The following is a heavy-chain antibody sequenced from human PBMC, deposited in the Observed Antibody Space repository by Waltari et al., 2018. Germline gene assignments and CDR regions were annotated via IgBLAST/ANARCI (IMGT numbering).Heavy chain of an antibody. D-gene: IGHD4-17*01. CDR1: GFTFSSYR. J-gene: IGHJ4*02. Sequence: EVQLVESGGDLGQPGGSLRLSCAASGFTFSSYRMHWVRQAPGKGLVWVSRINRDGGGTSYADSVKGRFTISRDNAKNTLYLQMNSLRVEDTAVYYCARGWGGTVTTLFDSWGQGSLVTVSS. CDR3: ARGWGGTVTTLFDS. V-gene: IGHV3-74*01. CDR2: INRDGGGT.